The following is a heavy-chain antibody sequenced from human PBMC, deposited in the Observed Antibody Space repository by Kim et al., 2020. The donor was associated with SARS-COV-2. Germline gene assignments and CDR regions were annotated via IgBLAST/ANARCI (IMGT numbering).Heavy chain of an antibody. J-gene: IGHJ4*02. Sequence: GGSLRLSCVASGFTFSSYEMNWVRQAPGKGLEWVSYIDASSNSIYYADAVKGRFSISRDNAENSLYLHMNSLRAEDTAIYYCARETEGCGGDCYDCWGQGTLVTVSS. CDR2: IDASSNSI. D-gene: IGHD2-21*01. CDR3: ARETEGCGGDCYDC. V-gene: IGHV3-48*03. CDR1: GFTFSSYE.